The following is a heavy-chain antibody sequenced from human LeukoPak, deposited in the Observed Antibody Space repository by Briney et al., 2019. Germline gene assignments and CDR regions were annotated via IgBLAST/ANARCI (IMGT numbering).Heavy chain of an antibody. CDR1: GFTFSSYG. J-gene: IGHJ6*02. CDR2: LWYDGSNK. D-gene: IGHD4-17*01. V-gene: IGHV3-33*01. Sequence: GRSLRLSCAASGFTFSSYGMHWVRQAPGKGLEWVAVLWYDGSNKCYADSVKGRFTISRGNSENTLYLQMNSLRAEDTAVYYCAGDYGEYYYGMDVWGQGTTVTVSS. CDR3: AGDYGEYYYGMDV.